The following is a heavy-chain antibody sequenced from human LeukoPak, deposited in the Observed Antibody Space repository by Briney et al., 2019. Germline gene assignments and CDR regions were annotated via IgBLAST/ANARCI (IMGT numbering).Heavy chain of an antibody. CDR3: ARDPLWFGELSGYFDY. CDR2: INHSGST. Sequence: RASETLSLTCAVYGGSFSGYYWSWIRQPPGKGLEWIGEINHSGSTNYNPSLKSRVTISVDTSKNQFPLKLSSVTAADTAVYYCARDPLWFGELSGYFDYWGQGTLVTVSS. J-gene: IGHJ4*02. D-gene: IGHD3-10*01. V-gene: IGHV4-34*01. CDR1: GGSFSGYY.